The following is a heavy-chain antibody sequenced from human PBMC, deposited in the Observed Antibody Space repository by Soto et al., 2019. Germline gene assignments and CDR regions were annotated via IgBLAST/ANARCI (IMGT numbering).Heavy chain of an antibody. CDR3: AKVDAPPGKHDYGDYFDY. V-gene: IGHV3-23*01. J-gene: IGHJ4*02. CDR2: ISGSGGST. Sequence: EVQLLESGGGLVQPGGSLRLSCAASGFTFSSYAMSWVRQAAGKGLEWVSAISGSGGSTYYADSVKGRFTISRDNSKNTLYLQMNSLRAEDTAVYYGAKVDAPPGKHDYGDYFDYWGQGTLVTVSS. D-gene: IGHD4-17*01. CDR1: GFTFSSYA.